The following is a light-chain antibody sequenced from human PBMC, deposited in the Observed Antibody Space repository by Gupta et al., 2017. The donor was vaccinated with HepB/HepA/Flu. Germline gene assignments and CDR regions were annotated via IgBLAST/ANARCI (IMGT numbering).Light chain of an antibody. CDR2: DVS. CDR3: SSYTRSNTVV. Sequence: QSALTQPASVSGSPGQSITISCTGTSGDVGVYNYVSWYQQHPGKGPKVIIYDVSTRPSGVSSRFSGSKSGNTASLTIFGLQAADEADYYCSSYTRSNTVVFGGGSKLTVL. V-gene: IGLV2-14*01. J-gene: IGLJ2*01. CDR1: SGDVGVYNY.